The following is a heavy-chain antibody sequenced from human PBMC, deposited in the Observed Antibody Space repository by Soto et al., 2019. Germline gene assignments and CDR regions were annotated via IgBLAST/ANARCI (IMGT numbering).Heavy chain of an antibody. J-gene: IGHJ1*01. V-gene: IGHV1-18*01. CDR2: ISAYNGNT. CDR1: GYTFTSYG. CDR3: ARDTLDPYCSGGSCYGLYFQR. D-gene: IGHD2-15*01. Sequence: QVQLVQSGAEVKKPGASVTVSCKASGYTFTSYGISWVRQAPGQGLEWMGWISAYNGNTNYAQKLQGRVTMTTFTTTSTAYMELRSLRSDDTAVYSCARDTLDPYCSGGSCYGLYFQRWGQGTLVTVSS.